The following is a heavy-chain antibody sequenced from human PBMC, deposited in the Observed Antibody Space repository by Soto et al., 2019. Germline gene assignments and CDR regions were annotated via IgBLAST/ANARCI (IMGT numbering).Heavy chain of an antibody. CDR1: GGTFSSYA. Sequence: QVQLVQSGAEVKKPGSSVKVSCKASGGTFSSYAISWVRQAPGQGLEWMGGIIPIFGTANYAQKFQGRVTITADESTSKAYMELSSLRSEDTAVYYCARAPLLWFGESTPYYYYGMDVWGQGTTVTVSS. V-gene: IGHV1-69*01. CDR2: IIPIFGTA. J-gene: IGHJ6*02. D-gene: IGHD3-10*01. CDR3: ARAPLLWFGESTPYYYYGMDV.